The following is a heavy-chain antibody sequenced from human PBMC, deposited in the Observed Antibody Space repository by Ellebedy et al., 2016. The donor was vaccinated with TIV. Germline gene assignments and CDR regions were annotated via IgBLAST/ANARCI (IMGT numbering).Heavy chain of an antibody. Sequence: SETLSLTCTVSGGSISSYYWSWIRQPPGKGLEWIGYIYYSGSTNYNPSLKSRVTISVDTSKNQFSLKLTSVTAADTAVYYCARGYSSSSWFDPWGQGTLVTVST. CDR1: GGSISSYY. J-gene: IGHJ5*02. CDR3: ARGYSSSSWFDP. D-gene: IGHD6-6*01. CDR2: IYYSGST. V-gene: IGHV4-59*01.